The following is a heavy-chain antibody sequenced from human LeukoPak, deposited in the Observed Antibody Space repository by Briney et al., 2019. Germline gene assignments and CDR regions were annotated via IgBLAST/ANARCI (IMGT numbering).Heavy chain of an antibody. J-gene: IGHJ6*03. CDR1: GYTFTSYD. Sequence: REASVKVSCKASGYTFTSYDINWVRQATGQGLEWMGWMNPNSGNTGYAQKFQGRVTMTRNTSISTAYMELSSLRSEDTAVYYCTRSLAVTTADTYYYYYMDVWGKGTTVTVSS. CDR2: MNPNSGNT. CDR3: TRSLAVTTADTYYYYYMDV. D-gene: IGHD4-17*01. V-gene: IGHV1-8*01.